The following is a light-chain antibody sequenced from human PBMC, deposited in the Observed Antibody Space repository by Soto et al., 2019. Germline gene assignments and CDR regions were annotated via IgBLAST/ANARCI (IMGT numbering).Light chain of an antibody. V-gene: IGKV1-33*01. CDR2: DAS. CDR3: QRYDNLPPFA. CDR1: QDISNY. Sequence: DIQMTQSPSSLSASVGDRVTITCQASQDISNYLNWYQQKPGKAPKLLIYDASNLETGVPSRFSGSGCGTDFTFTISSLQPEDIATYYCQRYDNLPPFAFGPGTKVDIK. J-gene: IGKJ3*01.